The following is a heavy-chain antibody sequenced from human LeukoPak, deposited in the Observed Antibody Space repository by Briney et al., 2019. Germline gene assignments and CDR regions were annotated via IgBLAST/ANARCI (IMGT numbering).Heavy chain of an antibody. Sequence: PSETLSLTCAVYGGSFSGYYWSWIRQPPGKGLEWIGEINHSGSTNYNPSLKSRVTISVDTSKNQFSLKLSSVTAAGTAVYYCARSCPVLRYSLGMDVWGKGTTVTVSS. CDR2: INHSGST. D-gene: IGHD2-15*01. J-gene: IGHJ6*04. CDR1: GGSFSGYY. V-gene: IGHV4-34*01. CDR3: ARSCPVLRYSLGMDV.